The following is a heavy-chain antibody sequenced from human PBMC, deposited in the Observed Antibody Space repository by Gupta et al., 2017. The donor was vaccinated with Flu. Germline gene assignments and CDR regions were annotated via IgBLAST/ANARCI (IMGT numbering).Heavy chain of an antibody. V-gene: IGHV3-21*01. CDR2: ISSSGSYI. Sequence: EVQLVESGGGLVKPGGSLRLSCAASGFTFSVYRMNWVRQAPGKGLGWVSSISSSGSYIYYADSVKCRFTISRDNAKNSLYLQMNSLRAEDTAVYYCARGGDGYNVRVDYWGQGTLVTVSS. CDR3: ARGGDGYNVRVDY. J-gene: IGHJ4*02. D-gene: IGHD5-24*01. CDR1: GFTFSVYR.